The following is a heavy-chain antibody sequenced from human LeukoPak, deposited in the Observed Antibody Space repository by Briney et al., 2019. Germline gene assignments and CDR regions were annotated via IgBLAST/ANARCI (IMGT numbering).Heavy chain of an antibody. CDR2: IYYSGST. D-gene: IGHD3-22*01. V-gene: IGHV4-59*11. CDR3: ARTYYYDSSGYYPLYYFDY. J-gene: IGHJ4*02. CDR1: GGSISSHY. Sequence: SETLSLTCTVSGGSISSHYWSWIRQPPGKGLEWIGYIYYSGSTNCNPSLKSRVTISVDTSKNQFSLKLSSVTAADTAVYYCARTYYYDSSGYYPLYYFDYWGQGTLVTVSS.